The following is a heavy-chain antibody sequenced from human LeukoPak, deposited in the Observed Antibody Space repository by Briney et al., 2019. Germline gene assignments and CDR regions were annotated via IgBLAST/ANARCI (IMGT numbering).Heavy chain of an antibody. J-gene: IGHJ6*03. CDR3: ARDREGMITFGGVSYYYMDV. Sequence: SETLSLTCTVSGGSISSYHWSWIRQPPGKGLEWIGYIYYSGSTNYNPSLKSRVTISVDTSKNQFSLKLSSVTAADTAVYYCARDREGMITFGGVSYYYMDVWGKGTTVTVSS. CDR2: IYYSGST. V-gene: IGHV4-59*01. D-gene: IGHD3-16*01. CDR1: GGSISSYH.